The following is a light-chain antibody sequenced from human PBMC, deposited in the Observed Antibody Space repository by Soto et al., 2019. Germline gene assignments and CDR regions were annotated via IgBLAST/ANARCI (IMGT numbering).Light chain of an antibody. CDR1: QSVSSY. CDR3: QQYGISGT. Sequence: ETGMTQSTAHLSVSPGERATLSCRASQSVSSYLGWYQQKPGQAPRLLIYDASNRATGIPDRFSGSGSGTDFTLTCSRLEPDDFAVYYCQQYGISGTFGQGTKVDIK. CDR2: DAS. V-gene: IGKV3-20*01. J-gene: IGKJ1*01.